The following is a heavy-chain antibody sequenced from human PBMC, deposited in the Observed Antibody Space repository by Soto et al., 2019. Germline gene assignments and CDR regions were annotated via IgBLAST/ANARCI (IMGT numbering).Heavy chain of an antibody. CDR2: ISSSSSTI. Sequence: GSLRLSCAASGFTFSSYSMNWVRQAPGKGLEWVSYISSSSSTIYYADSVKGRFTISRDNAKNSLYLQMNSLRAEDTAVYYCATTYYDFWSGYQPYWFDPWGQGTLVTVSS. CDR3: ATTYYDFWSGYQPYWFDP. D-gene: IGHD3-3*01. V-gene: IGHV3-48*01. CDR1: GFTFSSYS. J-gene: IGHJ5*02.